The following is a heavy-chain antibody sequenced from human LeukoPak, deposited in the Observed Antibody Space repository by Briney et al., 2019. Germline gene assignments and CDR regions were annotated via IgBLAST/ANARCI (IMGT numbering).Heavy chain of an antibody. CDR1: GFTFNNAW. V-gene: IGHV3-15*01. CDR3: TTAFKWYYFDF. J-gene: IGHJ4*02. Sequence: GGSLRLSCAASGFTFNNAWMSWVRQAPGKGLEWVGRIRSNIDGGTPDYAAPVRGRFTTSRDDSTNTLYLHMNSLKTEDSAVYYCTTAFKWYYFDFWGQGTLVTVSS. CDR2: IRSNIDGGTP. D-gene: IGHD2-15*01.